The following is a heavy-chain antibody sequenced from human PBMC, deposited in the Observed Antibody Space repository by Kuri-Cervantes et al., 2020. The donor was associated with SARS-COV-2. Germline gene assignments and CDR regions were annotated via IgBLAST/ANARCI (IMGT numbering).Heavy chain of an antibody. V-gene: IGHV1-69*04. D-gene: IGHD2-2*02. CDR1: GGFSSNYA. CDR3: ARGLYCSSNSCYTYYYYGMDV. CDR2: IIPILAIT. Sequence: SVKVSCKASGGFSSNYAISWVRQAPGQGREWMGRIIPILAITNYAQKFQGRLTIIADKSTSTSYMEMSSLRSEDTAVYYCARGLYCSSNSCYTYYYYGMDVWGQGTTVTVSS. J-gene: IGHJ6*02.